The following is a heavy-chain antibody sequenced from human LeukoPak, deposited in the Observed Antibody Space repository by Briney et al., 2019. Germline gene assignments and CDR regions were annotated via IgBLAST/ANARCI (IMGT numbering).Heavy chain of an antibody. V-gene: IGHV4-30-4*01. CDR3: ARAIGSLAGFDY. D-gene: IGHD1-14*01. J-gene: IGHJ4*02. CDR1: GGSISRSDYY. CDR2: IYYSGST. Sequence: PSQTLSLTCSVSGGSISRSDYYWSWIRQPPGKGLEWIGYIYYSGSTYYNPSLKSRVTISVDTSKNQFSLKLSSVTAADTAVYYCARAIGSLAGFDYWGQGTLVTVSS.